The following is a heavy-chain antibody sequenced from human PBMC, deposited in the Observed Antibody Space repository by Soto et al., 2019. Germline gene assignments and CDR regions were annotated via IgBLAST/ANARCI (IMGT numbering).Heavy chain of an antibody. CDR1: GGSISSYY. D-gene: IGHD6-19*01. Sequence: SETLSLTCTVSGGSISSYYWSWIRQPPGKGLEWIGYIYYSGSTNYNPSLRSRVTISVDTSKNQFSLKVSSVIAADTAVYYCALYSSGGYYFDYWSQGTLVTVSS. CDR2: IYYSGST. V-gene: IGHV4-59*01. CDR3: ALYSSGGYYFDY. J-gene: IGHJ4*02.